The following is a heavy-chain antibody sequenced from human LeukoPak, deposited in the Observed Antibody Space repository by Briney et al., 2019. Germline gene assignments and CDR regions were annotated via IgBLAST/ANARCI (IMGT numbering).Heavy chain of an antibody. V-gene: IGHV3-30*02. CDR3: ANYYGSGSYFMDGWFDP. CDR1: GFTFSSYG. D-gene: IGHD3-10*01. Sequence: GGSLRLSCAASGFTFSSYGMHWVRQAPGKGLEWVAFIRYDGSNKYYADSVKGRFTISRDNSKNTLYLQMNSLRAEDTAVYYCANYYGSGSYFMDGWFDPWGQGTLVTVSS. J-gene: IGHJ5*02. CDR2: IRYDGSNK.